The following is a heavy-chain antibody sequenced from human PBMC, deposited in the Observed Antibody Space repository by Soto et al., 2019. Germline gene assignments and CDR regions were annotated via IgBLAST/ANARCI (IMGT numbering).Heavy chain of an antibody. CDR2: IYHSGST. V-gene: IGHV4-4*02. CDR1: GGSISSSNW. J-gene: IGHJ5*02. D-gene: IGHD6-13*01. Sequence: SETLSLTCAVSGGSISSSNWWSWVRQPPGKGLEWIGEIYHSGSTNYNPSLKSRVTISVDKSKNQFSLKLSSVTAADTAVYYCARDRDGYSSSSLANWFDPWGQGTLVTVSS. CDR3: ARDRDGYSSSSLANWFDP.